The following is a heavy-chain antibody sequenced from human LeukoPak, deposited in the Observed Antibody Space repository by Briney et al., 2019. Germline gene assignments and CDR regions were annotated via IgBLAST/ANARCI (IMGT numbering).Heavy chain of an antibody. Sequence: GGSLRLSCSASGFTFSTYDMYWVRQAPGKGLEYVSAISSNGGRTYYADSVKGRFTLSRDNSKNTLFLQMNSLRPEDTAVYFCARDLTQLALFDYWGQGTLVTVSS. V-gene: IGHV3-64*04. CDR1: GFTFSTYD. CDR2: ISSNGGRT. J-gene: IGHJ4*02. CDR3: ARDLTQLALFDY. D-gene: IGHD6-13*01.